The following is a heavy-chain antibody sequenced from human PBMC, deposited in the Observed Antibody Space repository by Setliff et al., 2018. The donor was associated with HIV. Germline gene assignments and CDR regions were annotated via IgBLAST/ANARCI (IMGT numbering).Heavy chain of an antibody. V-gene: IGHV4-34*01. CDR1: GGSFRGYF. CDR3: ARRIYGNNPYFDY. D-gene: IGHD4-17*01. J-gene: IGHJ4*02. Sequence: PSETLSLTCAVYGGSFRGYFWSWIRQPPGKGLEWIGEINHNGSTTYNPSLKSRLTISVNTSKNQFSLRLNSVTAADTAVYYCARRIYGNNPYFDYWSQGTLVTVSS. CDR2: INHNGST.